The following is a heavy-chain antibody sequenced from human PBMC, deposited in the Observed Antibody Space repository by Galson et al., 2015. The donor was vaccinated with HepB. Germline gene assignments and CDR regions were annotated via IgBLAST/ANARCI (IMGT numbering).Heavy chain of an antibody. Sequence: QSGAEVKKPGESLKISCKGSGYSFTSYWIGWVRQMPGKGLEWMGIIYPGDSDTRYSPSFQGQVTISADKSISTAYLQWSSLNASDTAMYYCARGEGLMGATTYLDYWGQGTLVTVSS. J-gene: IGHJ4*02. D-gene: IGHD1-26*01. CDR1: GYSFTSYW. CDR2: IYPGDSDT. CDR3: ARGEGLMGATTYLDY. V-gene: IGHV5-51*01.